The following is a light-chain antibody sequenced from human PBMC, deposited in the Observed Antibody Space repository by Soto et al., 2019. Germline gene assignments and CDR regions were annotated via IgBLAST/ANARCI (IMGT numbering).Light chain of an antibody. CDR2: DAS. J-gene: IGKJ1*01. Sequence: IQMTQSPSSLSASIGDRVTITCRASQGISYYLAWYQQKPGKVPKLLIYDASTLQSGVPSRFSGSGSGTDFAPTISSLQTEDVAEYYCEKYNSAPHTFGQGTKVDIK. V-gene: IGKV1-27*01. CDR3: EKYNSAPHT. CDR1: QGISYY.